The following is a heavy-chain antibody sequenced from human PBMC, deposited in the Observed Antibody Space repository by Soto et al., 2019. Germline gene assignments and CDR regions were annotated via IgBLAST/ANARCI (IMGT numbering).Heavy chain of an antibody. Sequence: PSETLSLTCIVSGASISSYYWSWIRQPAGKGLEWIGRIHTNGGTTYNPSLGSRVTMLADTSKNQFSLRLSSVTAADTAMYYCARDEKQSDYFDYWGQGTLVTVS. V-gene: IGHV4-4*07. CDR2: IHTNGGT. J-gene: IGHJ4*02. CDR3: ARDEKQSDYFDY. CDR1: GASISSYY.